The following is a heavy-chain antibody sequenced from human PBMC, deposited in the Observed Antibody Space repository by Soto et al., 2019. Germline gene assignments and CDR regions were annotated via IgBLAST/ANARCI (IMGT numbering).Heavy chain of an antibody. CDR2: INHSGST. V-gene: IGHV4-34*01. CDR3: AKDSGYNYGYFRWFDP. Sequence: PSETLSLTCAVYGGSFSGYYWSWIRQPPGKGLEWIGEINHSGSTNYNPSLKSRVTISVDTSKSQFSLKLSSVTAADTAVYYCAKDSGYNYGYFRWFDPWGQGTLVTV. CDR1: GGSFSGYY. D-gene: IGHD5-18*01. J-gene: IGHJ5*02.